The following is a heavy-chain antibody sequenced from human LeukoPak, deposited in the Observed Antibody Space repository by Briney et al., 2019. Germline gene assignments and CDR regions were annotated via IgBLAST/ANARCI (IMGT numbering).Heavy chain of an antibody. D-gene: IGHD6-13*01. CDR2: INHSGST. CDR1: GGSFSGYY. J-gene: IGHJ5*02. CDR3: ARVGIAAAGSFDP. Sequence: KPSETLSLTCAVYGGSFSGYYWSWIRQPPGKGLEWIGEINHSGSTNYNPSLKSRVTISVDTSKNQFSLKLSSVTAADTAVYYCARVGIAAAGSFDPWGQGTLVTVSS. V-gene: IGHV4-34*01.